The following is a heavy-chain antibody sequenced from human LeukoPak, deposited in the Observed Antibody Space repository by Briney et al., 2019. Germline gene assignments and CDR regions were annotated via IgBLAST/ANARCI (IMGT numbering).Heavy chain of an antibody. CDR3: ARDQAGYYCMDV. J-gene: IGHJ6*03. V-gene: IGHV4-59*01. CDR1: GGSISSYY. Sequence: SETLSLTCTVSGGSISSYYSSWIRQPPGKGLEWIGYIDYSGSTNYNPSLRSRVTMSVDTSKNQFSLKLTSVTAADTAVYYCARDQAGYYCMDVWGKGTTVTVSS. CDR2: IDYSGST.